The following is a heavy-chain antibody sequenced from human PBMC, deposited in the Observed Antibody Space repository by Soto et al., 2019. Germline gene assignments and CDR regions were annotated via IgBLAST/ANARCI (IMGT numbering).Heavy chain of an antibody. CDR3: ASSDYGGNPHHYYYYGMDV. V-gene: IGHV1-69*01. D-gene: IGHD4-17*01. CDR1: GGTFSSYA. J-gene: IGHJ6*02. CDR2: IIPIFGTA. Sequence: QVQLVQSGAEVKKPGSSVKVSCKASGGTFSSYAISWVRQAPGQGLEWMGGIIPIFGTANYAQKFQGRVTITEDESTSTANMELSSLRSEDTAVYYCASSDYGGNPHHYYYYGMDVWGQGTTVTVSS.